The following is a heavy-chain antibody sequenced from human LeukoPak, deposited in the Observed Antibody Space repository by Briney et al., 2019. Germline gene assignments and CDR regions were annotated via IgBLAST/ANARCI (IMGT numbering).Heavy chain of an antibody. D-gene: IGHD3-10*01. CDR2: VNPEDGET. CDR1: GYTFTDYY. V-gene: IGHV1-69-2*01. J-gene: IGHJ4*02. CDR3: ATAITMVRGVIQDY. Sequence: VKVSCKVSGYTFTDYYMHWVRQAPGKGIEWMGLVNPEDGETIYAEKLQGRVTINADKYKDTAYMEMRRVRWEDTAVYYCATAITMVRGVIQDYWGQGTLVTVSS.